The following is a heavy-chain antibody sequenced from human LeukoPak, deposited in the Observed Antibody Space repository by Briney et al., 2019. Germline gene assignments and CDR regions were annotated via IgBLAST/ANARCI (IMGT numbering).Heavy chain of an antibody. V-gene: IGHV4-39*01. Sequence: NPSETLSLTCTVSGGSISSTSSYWGWIRQPPGKGLEWIGSIFYSGSTYYNPSLKSRVTISVDTSKNQFSLELSSVTAADTAVYYCYTRKTGTTFWDWGQGTLVTVSS. D-gene: IGHD1-1*01. CDR1: GGSISSTSSY. CDR3: YTRKTGTTFWD. J-gene: IGHJ4*02. CDR2: IFYSGST.